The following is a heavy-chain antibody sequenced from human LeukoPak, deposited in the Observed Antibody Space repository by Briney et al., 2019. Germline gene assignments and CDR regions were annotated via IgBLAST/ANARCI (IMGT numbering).Heavy chain of an antibody. V-gene: IGHV4-39*01. CDR3: ARQRFSGTKGDPQQPIGT. Sequence: SETLSLTCTISGDSLQRSLHYWGWIRQPPGKGLEWIGSIYYSGSTYYNPSLKSRVTISVDTSKNQFSLKLSSVTAADTAVYYCARQRFSGTKGDPQQPIGTWGQGTLVTVSS. J-gene: IGHJ4*02. CDR2: IYYSGST. CDR1: GDSLQRSLHY. D-gene: IGHD6-13*01.